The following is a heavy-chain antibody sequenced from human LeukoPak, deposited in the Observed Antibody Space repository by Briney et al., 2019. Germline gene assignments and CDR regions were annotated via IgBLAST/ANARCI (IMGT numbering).Heavy chain of an antibody. Sequence: GGSPRLSCAASGFTFSSYSMNWVRQAPGKGLEWVSSISSSSSYIYYADSVKGRSTISRDNAKNSLYLQMNSLRAEDTAVYFCARPSRLGIVVVENGMDVWGQGTTVTVSS. V-gene: IGHV3-21*01. J-gene: IGHJ6*02. CDR1: GFTFSSYS. CDR2: ISSSSSYI. CDR3: ARPSRLGIVVVENGMDV. D-gene: IGHD2-2*01.